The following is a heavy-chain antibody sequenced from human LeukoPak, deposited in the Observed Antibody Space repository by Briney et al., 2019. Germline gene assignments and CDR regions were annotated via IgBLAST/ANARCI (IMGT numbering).Heavy chain of an antibody. V-gene: IGHV3-23*01. D-gene: IGHD3-10*01. Sequence: PGGSLRLSCAASGFTFSSYAMSWVRQAPGKGLECISGFSGSGGSTYYADPVKGRFTISRDNSKNTLYLQMNSLRAEDTAVYYCATLLGSGSYLGYYYYMDVWGKGTTVTISS. CDR3: ATLLGSGSYLGYYYYMDV. CDR1: GFTFSSYA. CDR2: FSGSGGST. J-gene: IGHJ6*03.